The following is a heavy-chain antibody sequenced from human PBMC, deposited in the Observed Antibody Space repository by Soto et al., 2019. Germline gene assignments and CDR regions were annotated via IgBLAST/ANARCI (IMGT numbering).Heavy chain of an antibody. D-gene: IGHD2-15*01. Sequence: GGSLRLSCAASGFTFSSYAMSWVRQAPGKGLEWVSAISGSGGSTYYADSVKGRFTISRDNSKNTLYLQMNSLRAEDTAVYYCAKYRTGFPRRDYFDYWGQGTLVTVSS. CDR3: AKYRTGFPRRDYFDY. CDR2: ISGSGGST. V-gene: IGHV3-23*01. CDR1: GFTFSSYA. J-gene: IGHJ4*02.